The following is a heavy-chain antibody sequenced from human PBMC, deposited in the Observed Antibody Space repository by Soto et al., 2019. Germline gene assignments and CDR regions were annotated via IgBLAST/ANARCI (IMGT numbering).Heavy chain of an antibody. D-gene: IGHD4-17*01. CDR2: ISSLSGNT. V-gene: IGHV1-18*04. CDR3: ARGTVTSGRGFGP. Sequence: QVHLVQSETEVKEPRASVTVSCKTSHATFTGYTINWVRQAPGQGLEWLGWISSLSGNTYYARDFQGRLTMTTNTSAATAYMALRSLRSDDTAVYFCARGTVTSGRGFGPWGQGTLVTVSS. CDR1: HATFTGYT. J-gene: IGHJ5*02.